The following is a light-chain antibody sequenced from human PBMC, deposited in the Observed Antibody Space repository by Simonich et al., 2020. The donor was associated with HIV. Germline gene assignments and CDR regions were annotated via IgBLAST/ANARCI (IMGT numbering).Light chain of an antibody. Sequence: DIVMTQTPPSLSVTPGQPASISCKSSQSLLHSDGKSFLSWYLQKPGQSPQLLIYEVSNLFSGVPDRFSGSGSGTDFTLQISRVEAEDVVVYYCMQALQTPFTFGPGTKVDIK. J-gene: IGKJ3*01. CDR3: MQALQTPFT. CDR1: QSLLHSDGKSF. CDR2: EVS. V-gene: IGKV2-29*03.